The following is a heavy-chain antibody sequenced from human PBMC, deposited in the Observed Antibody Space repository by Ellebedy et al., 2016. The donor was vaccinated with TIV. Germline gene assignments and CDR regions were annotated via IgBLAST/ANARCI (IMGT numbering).Heavy chain of an antibody. V-gene: IGHV3-30*03. CDR1: GFTFSSYG. J-gene: IGHJ4*02. D-gene: IGHD6-19*01. CDR2: ISYDGSNK. CDR3: ARGISGGWYGVDY. Sequence: GESLKISCAASGFTFSSYGMHWVRQAPGKGLEWVAVISYDGSNKYYADSVKGRFTISRDNSKNTLYLQMNSLRAEDTAVYYCARGISGGWYGVDYWGQGTLVTVSS.